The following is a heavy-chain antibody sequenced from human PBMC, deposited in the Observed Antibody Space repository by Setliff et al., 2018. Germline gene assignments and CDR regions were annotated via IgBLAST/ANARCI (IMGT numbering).Heavy chain of an antibody. V-gene: IGHV1-69*13. D-gene: IGHD3-3*01. Sequence: SVKVSCKASGGTFSSYAISWVRQAPGQGLEWMGGIIPIFGTANYAQKFQGRVTITADESTSTAYMELSSLRSEGTAVYYCARGYRGYYNFWSGSQGANWFDPWGQGTLVTVSS. J-gene: IGHJ5*02. CDR2: IIPIFGTA. CDR3: ARGYRGYYNFWSGSQGANWFDP. CDR1: GGTFSSYA.